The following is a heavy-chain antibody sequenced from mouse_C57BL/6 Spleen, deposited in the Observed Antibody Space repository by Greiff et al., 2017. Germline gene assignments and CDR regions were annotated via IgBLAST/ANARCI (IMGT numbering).Heavy chain of an antibody. CDR1: GFSLTSYG. CDR3: ARAYYSNHWYCDV. D-gene: IGHD2-5*01. CDR2: IWSDGST. Sequence: VKLMESGPGLVAPSQSLSITCTVSGFSLTSYGVHWVRQPPGKGLEWLVVIWSDGSTTYNSALKSRLSISKDNSKSQVFLKMNSLQTDDTAMYYCARAYYSNHWYCDVWGTGTTVTVSS. J-gene: IGHJ1*03. V-gene: IGHV2-6*03.